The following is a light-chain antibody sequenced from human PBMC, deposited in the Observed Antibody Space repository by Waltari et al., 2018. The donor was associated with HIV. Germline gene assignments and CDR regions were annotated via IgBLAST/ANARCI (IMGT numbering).Light chain of an antibody. CDR1: ENISNN. V-gene: IGKV1-39*01. Sequence: DIQMTQSPSPLSASVGDRVTITCRASENISNNLNWYQQEPGKAPKLLIYSASSLQSGVPSRFSGSGSGTDFTLTINSLQPEDFATYYCQQSHSAPLTFGPGTKLDFK. CDR3: QQSHSAPLT. J-gene: IGKJ3*01. CDR2: SAS.